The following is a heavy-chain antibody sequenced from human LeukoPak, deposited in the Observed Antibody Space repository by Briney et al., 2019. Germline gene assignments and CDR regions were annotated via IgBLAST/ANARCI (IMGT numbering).Heavy chain of an antibody. V-gene: IGHV1-69*13. Sequence: SVKVSCKASGGTFSSYAISWVRQAPGQGLEWMGGIIPIFGTANYAQKFQGRVTITADESTSTAYMELSSLRSEDTAVYYCAREYPRTTTVTYKYFDYWGQGTLVTVSS. CDR3: AREYPRTTTVTYKYFDY. J-gene: IGHJ4*02. CDR1: GGTFSSYA. CDR2: IIPIFGTA. D-gene: IGHD4-17*01.